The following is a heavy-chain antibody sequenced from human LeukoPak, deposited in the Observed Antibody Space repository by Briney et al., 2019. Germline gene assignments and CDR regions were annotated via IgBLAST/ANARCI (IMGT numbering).Heavy chain of an antibody. Sequence: SETLSLTCTVSGGSISSSSYYWGWIRQPPGKGLEWIGSIYYSGSTYYNPSLKCRVTISVDTSKNQFSLKLSSVTAADTAVYYCASSYYDFWSGYYDYWGQGTLVTVSS. J-gene: IGHJ4*02. CDR2: IYYSGST. D-gene: IGHD3-3*01. V-gene: IGHV4-39*01. CDR1: GGSISSSSYY. CDR3: ASSYYDFWSGYYDY.